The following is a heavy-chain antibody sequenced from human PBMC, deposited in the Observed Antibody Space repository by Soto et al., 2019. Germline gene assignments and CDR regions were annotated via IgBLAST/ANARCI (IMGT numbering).Heavy chain of an antibody. Sequence: GGSLRLSCAASGFTVSSNYMSWVRQAPGKGLEWVSVIYSGGSTYYADSVKGRFTISRDNSKNTLYLQMNSLRAEDTAVYYCARVSTTYYYYYGMDVWGQGTTVTVSS. J-gene: IGHJ6*02. CDR1: GFTVSSNY. V-gene: IGHV3-53*01. CDR3: ARVSTTYYYYYGMDV. CDR2: IYSGGST. D-gene: IGHD2-2*01.